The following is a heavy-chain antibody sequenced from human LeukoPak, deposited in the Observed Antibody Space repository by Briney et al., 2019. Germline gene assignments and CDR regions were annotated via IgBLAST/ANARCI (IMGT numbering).Heavy chain of an antibody. Sequence: TLSLTCTVSGGSISSGGYYWSWIRQHPGKGLEWIGYIYYSGSTYYNPSLESRVTISVDTSKNQFSLKLSSVTAADTAVYYCARYGGNSVGNYFDYWGQGTLVTVSS. CDR2: IYYSGST. CDR1: GGSISSGGYY. D-gene: IGHD2-21*02. CDR3: ARYGGNSVGNYFDY. V-gene: IGHV4-31*03. J-gene: IGHJ4*02.